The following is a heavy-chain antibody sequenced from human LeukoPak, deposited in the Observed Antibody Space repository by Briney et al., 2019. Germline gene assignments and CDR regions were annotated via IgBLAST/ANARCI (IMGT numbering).Heavy chain of an antibody. J-gene: IGHJ6*04. CDR2: ISSSGSTI. CDR3: AELGITMIGGV. V-gene: IGHV3-11*04. Sequence: GGSLRLSCAASRFTFSDFYMSWIRKAPGKGLERVSYISSSGSTIYYADSVKGRFTISRDNAKNSLYLQMNSLRAEDTAVYYCAELGITMIGGVWGKGTTVTISS. CDR1: RFTFSDFY. D-gene: IGHD3-10*02.